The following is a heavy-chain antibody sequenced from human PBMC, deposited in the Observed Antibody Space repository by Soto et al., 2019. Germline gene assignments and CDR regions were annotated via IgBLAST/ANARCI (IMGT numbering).Heavy chain of an antibody. D-gene: IGHD2-21*02. J-gene: IGHJ4*02. CDR3: AKRSPSVTYYCDY. V-gene: IGHV3-23*01. Sequence: SCAATGFTFTSFAMTSVRQGPGRGLEWVASIGTRTGDLLYADSVKGRFTISRDNSRNTLYLQMNSLRTEDTAIYYCAKRSPSVTYYCDYWGQGTLVTVSS. CDR1: GFTFTSFA. CDR2: IGTRTGDL.